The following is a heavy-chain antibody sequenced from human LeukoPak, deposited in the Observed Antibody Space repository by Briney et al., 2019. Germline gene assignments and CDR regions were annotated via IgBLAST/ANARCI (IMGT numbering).Heavy chain of an antibody. CDR3: AKDLKVVPAALPHNWFDP. CDR1: GFTFSSYG. V-gene: IGHV3-30*02. J-gene: IGHJ5*02. Sequence: GGSLRLSCAASGFTFSSYGMHWVRQAPGKGLEWVAFIRYDGSNKYYADSVKGRFTISRDNSKNTLYLQMNSLRAEDTAVYYCAKDLKVVPAALPHNWFDPWGQGTLVTVSS. D-gene: IGHD2-2*01. CDR2: IRYDGSNK.